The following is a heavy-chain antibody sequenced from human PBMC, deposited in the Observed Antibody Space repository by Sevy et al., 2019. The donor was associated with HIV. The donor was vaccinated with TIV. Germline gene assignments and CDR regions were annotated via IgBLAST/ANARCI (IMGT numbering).Heavy chain of an antibody. V-gene: IGHV3-66*02. CDR1: GFTVNDKY. CDR3: VSLFLSYRSGWSYFDY. J-gene: IGHJ4*02. CDR2: IFSSGST. D-gene: IGHD6-19*01. Sequence: GGSLRLSCAISGFTVNDKYIIWVRQAPGRGLQWVSVIFSSGSTYYADSAKGRFTISRDNSKNTVDLQMNSVRAEDTAVYYCVSLFLSYRSGWSYFDYWGQGTLVTVSS.